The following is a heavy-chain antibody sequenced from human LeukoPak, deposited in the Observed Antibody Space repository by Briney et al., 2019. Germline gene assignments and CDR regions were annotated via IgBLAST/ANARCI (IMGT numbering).Heavy chain of an antibody. D-gene: IGHD2-2*01. J-gene: IGHJ6*03. CDR3: ASGGGGDGPAAPALDYYYYYMDV. CDR2: IILIFGAA. Sequence: ASVKVSCKASGGSGSSYAISWVRQAPGQGLEWMGGIILIFGAATYAHKFQGSVTITADEATSTAYLELRSLRSEDTAVYYCASGGGGDGPAAPALDYYYYYMDVWGKGTTVTVSS. V-gene: IGHV1-69*13. CDR1: GGSGSSYA.